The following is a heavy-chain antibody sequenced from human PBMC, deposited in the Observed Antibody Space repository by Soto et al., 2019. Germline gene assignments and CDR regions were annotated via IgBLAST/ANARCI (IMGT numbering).Heavy chain of an antibody. V-gene: IGHV3-23*01. Sequence: VQLLESGGGLVQPGGSLRLSCEASGFTFNIFGLNWVRQAPGKGLEWVSAISGSGASTYYADSVKGRFSISRYNSNNALFLLVTSLRTEDTAIYYCAKGDRGDRLVELWPPDDGMDIWGKGTMVTVSS. CDR1: GFTFNIFG. CDR2: ISGSGAST. D-gene: IGHD3-10*01. J-gene: IGHJ3*02. CDR3: AKGDRGDRLVELWPPDDGMDI.